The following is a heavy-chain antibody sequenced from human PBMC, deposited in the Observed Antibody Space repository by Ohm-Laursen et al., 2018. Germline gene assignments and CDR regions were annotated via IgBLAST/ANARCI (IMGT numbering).Heavy chain of an antibody. CDR3: AREVVAVAGRRGYFDY. Sequence: SLRLSCAASRFTFSDYYMSWVRQAPGKGLEWVATIKKDESEKYYVDSVKGRFTISRDNAKNSLYLQMNSLRAEDTAVYYCAREVVAVAGRRGYFDYWGQGTLGTVSS. CDR1: RFTFSDYY. J-gene: IGHJ4*02. V-gene: IGHV3-7*01. D-gene: IGHD6-19*01. CDR2: IKKDESEK.